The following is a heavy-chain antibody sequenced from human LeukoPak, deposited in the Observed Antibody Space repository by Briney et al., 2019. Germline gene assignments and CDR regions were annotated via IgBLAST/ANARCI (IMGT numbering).Heavy chain of an antibody. V-gene: IGHV3-20*04. CDR3: ARGSIATTPFDY. D-gene: IGHD4-11*01. CDR1: GFIFDDCG. Sequence: GGSLRLSCVASGFIFDDCGMNWVRQAPGKGLEWVSGINWNGGGTGYVDSVTGRFTISRDNAKNSLYLQMNSLRAEDTALYYCARGSIATTPFDYWGQGTLVTVSS. CDR2: INWNGGGT. J-gene: IGHJ4*02.